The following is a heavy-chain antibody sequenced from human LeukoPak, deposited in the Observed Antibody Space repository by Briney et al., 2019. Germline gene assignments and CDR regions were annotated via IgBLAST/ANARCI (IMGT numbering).Heavy chain of an antibody. V-gene: IGHV4-4*07. D-gene: IGHD3-16*02. CDR1: GGSISSYY. Sequence: PSETLSLTCTVSGGSISSYYWSWIGQPAGKGLEWIGRIYTSGSTNYNPSLKSRVTMSVDTSKNQFSLKLSSVTAADTAVYYFARDGPYDYVWGSYRYPRHNFDYWGQGTLVTVSS. CDR3: ARDGPYDYVWGSYRYPRHNFDY. CDR2: IYTSGST. J-gene: IGHJ4*02.